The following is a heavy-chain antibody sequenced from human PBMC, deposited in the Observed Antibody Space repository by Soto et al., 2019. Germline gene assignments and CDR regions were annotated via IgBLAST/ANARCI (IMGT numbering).Heavy chain of an antibody. D-gene: IGHD3-10*01. CDR2: INAGNGNT. CDR1: GYTFTSYA. V-gene: IGHV1-3*01. Sequence: ASVKVSCKASGYTFTSYAMHWVRQAPGQRLEWMGWINAGNGNTKYSQKFQGRVTITRDTSASTAYMELSSLRSEDTAVYYCARSPFYYYGSGSYTDFSYGMDVWGQGTTVTVSS. J-gene: IGHJ6*02. CDR3: ARSPFYYYGSGSYTDFSYGMDV.